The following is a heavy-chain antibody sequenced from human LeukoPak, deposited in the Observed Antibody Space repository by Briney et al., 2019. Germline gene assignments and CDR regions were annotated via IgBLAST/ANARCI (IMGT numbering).Heavy chain of an antibody. CDR3: ARGYYYDSSGYFLDF. CDR1: SGSFSGYF. Sequence: PSQTLSLTCVVYSGSFSGYFWSWIRQPPGKGLEWIGEINRSGSTNYNPSLKSRVTISVDTSTNQFSLRLSSVTAADTAVYYCARGYYYDSSGYFLDFWGQGTLVTVSS. CDR2: INRSGST. V-gene: IGHV4-34*01. D-gene: IGHD3-22*01. J-gene: IGHJ4*02.